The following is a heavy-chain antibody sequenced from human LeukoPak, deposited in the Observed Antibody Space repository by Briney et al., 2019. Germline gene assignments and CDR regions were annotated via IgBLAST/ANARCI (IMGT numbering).Heavy chain of an antibody. CDR2: MNPNSGNT. V-gene: IGHV1-8*01. J-gene: IGHJ4*02. Sequence: ASVKVSCKASGYTFTSYDINWVRQATGQGLEWMGWMNPNSGNTNYAQKFQGRVTMTRDTSISTAYMELSRLRSDDTAVYYCARESEMATALDYWGQGTLVTVSS. CDR1: GYTFTSYD. CDR3: ARESEMATALDY. D-gene: IGHD5-24*01.